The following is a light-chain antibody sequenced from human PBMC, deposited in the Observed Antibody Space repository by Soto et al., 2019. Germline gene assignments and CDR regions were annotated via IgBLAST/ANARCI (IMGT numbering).Light chain of an antibody. Sequence: QSVLTQPPSVSEAPGQRVTISCTGSSSNIGAGYEAHWYQQVPGTAPKLLIYENNNRPSGVPDRFSGSKSGTSASLAITGLQAEDEAEYYRQSSDSSLSGYVFGTGTQLTVL. CDR2: ENN. J-gene: IGLJ1*01. CDR3: QSSDSSLSGYV. CDR1: SSNIGAGYE. V-gene: IGLV1-40*01.